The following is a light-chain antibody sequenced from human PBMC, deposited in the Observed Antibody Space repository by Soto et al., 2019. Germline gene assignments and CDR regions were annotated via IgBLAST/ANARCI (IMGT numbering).Light chain of an antibody. J-gene: IGLJ1*01. CDR2: EVS. CDR3: GVYTSSNALD. V-gene: IGLV2-14*01. CDR1: SSDIGTYNY. Sequence: QSVLTQPASVSGSPGQSITISCTGTSSDIGTYNYVSWNQQHPGKAPKVIIYEVSNRPSGVSNRSSGSKSGNTASLTISGLQAEDVADYYCGVYTSSNALDIGPGTKVTV.